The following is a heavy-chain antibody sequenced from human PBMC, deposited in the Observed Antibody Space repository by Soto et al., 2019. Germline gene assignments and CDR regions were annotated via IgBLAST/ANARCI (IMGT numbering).Heavy chain of an antibody. CDR1: GGPISSYY. Sequence: SETLSLTCTVSGGPISSYYWSWIRQPPGKGLEWIGYIYYSGSTTYNPSLKSRVTISADTSKNQLSLNLSSVTAADTALYYCARHRAFCSGKSCALGYYYYVDVWGIGTKVTVSS. V-gene: IGHV4-59*08. CDR3: ARHRAFCSGKSCALGYYYYVDV. J-gene: IGHJ6*03. CDR2: IYYSGST. D-gene: IGHD2-2*01.